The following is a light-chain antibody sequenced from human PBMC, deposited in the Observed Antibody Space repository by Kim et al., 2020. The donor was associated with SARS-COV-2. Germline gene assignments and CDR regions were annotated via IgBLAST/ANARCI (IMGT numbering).Light chain of an antibody. CDR1: TDNIGSDS. CDR3: ATWDDSLNARV. J-gene: IGLJ3*02. V-gene: IGLV1-44*01. Sequence: QSVLTQPPSASATPGQRVTISCSGSTDNIGSDSVKWYYHLPGTAPKLLIYSNNQRSPGVPARFSASKSDTSASLTISGLQPEDEGDYYCATWDDSLNARVFGGGTKLTVL. CDR2: SNN.